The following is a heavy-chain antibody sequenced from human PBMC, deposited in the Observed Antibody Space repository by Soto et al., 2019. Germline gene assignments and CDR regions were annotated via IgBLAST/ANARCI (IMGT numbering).Heavy chain of an antibody. D-gene: IGHD3-10*01. Sequence: GGALRLSCAASGFTFSSYAMHWVRQAPGKGLEWVAVISYDGSNKYYADSVKGRFTISRDNSKNTLYLQMNSLRAEDTAVYYCARFFIVRGDIGSYFDFPGQG. CDR3: ARFFIVRGDIGSYFDF. CDR1: GFTFSSYA. CDR2: ISYDGSNK. V-gene: IGHV3-30-3*01. J-gene: IGHJ4*02.